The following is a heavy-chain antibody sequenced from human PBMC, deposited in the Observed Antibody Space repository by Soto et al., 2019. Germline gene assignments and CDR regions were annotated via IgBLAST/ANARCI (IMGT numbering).Heavy chain of an antibody. CDR1: GYRVTNYW. CDR3: AGGGVRGVITRTRDYYGMDV. V-gene: IGHV5-51*01. Sequence: GEALKISCKYSGYRVTNYWIGWVRQMPGKGLEWMGIIYPGDSDTRYSPSFQGQVTISADKSISAAYLQWSSLKASDTAMYYCAGGGVRGVITRTRDYYGMDVWGQGTTVTVSS. J-gene: IGHJ6*02. CDR2: IYPGDSDT. D-gene: IGHD3-10*01.